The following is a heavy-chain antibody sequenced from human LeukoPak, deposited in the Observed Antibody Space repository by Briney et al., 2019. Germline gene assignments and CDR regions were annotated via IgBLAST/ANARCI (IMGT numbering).Heavy chain of an antibody. CDR2: FYINGRS. CDR3: ARDFLSSFTFDY. J-gene: IGHJ4*02. D-gene: IGHD2-2*01. Sequence: SETLSLTCTVSGYSFSSYYLTWVRQPPGKGLEWVGRFYINGRSSYSPSLKSRVSMSVNKSKNQFSLKLTSVTAADTAVYYCARDFLSSFTFDYWGQGILVTDSS. CDR1: GYSFSSYY. V-gene: IGHV4-4*07.